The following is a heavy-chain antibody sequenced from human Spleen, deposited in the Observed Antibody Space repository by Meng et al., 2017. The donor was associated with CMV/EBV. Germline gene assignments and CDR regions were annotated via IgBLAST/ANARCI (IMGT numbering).Heavy chain of an antibody. CDR3: ARERYLEPAASPDYYYFGMDV. J-gene: IGHJ6*02. V-gene: IGHV1-2*02. CDR2: INPNSGGT. D-gene: IGHD2-2*01. CDR1: GYTFIGYY. Sequence: ASVKVSCKASGYTFIGYYMHWVRQAPGQGLEWMGWINPNSGGTNYAQKFQGRVTMSSDTSISTAYMDLSRLTSDDAAVYYCARERYLEPAASPDYYYFGMDVWGQGTTVTVSS.